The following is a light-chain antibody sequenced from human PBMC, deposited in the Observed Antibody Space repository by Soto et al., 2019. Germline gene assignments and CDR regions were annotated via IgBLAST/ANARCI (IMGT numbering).Light chain of an antibody. Sequence: VMTQSPATLSVSPGERATLSCRASQSVSSNLAWYQQKPGQAPSLLIYGASTRATGIPARFSGSGSGTEFTLTISSLQSEDFAVYYCQQYKNWLRTFGQGTKVDIK. V-gene: IGKV3-15*01. CDR1: QSVSSN. J-gene: IGKJ1*01. CDR3: QQYKNWLRT. CDR2: GAS.